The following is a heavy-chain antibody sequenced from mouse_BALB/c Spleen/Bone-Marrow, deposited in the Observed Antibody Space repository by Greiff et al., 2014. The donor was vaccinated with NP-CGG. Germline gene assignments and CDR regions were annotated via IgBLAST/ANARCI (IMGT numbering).Heavy chain of an antibody. J-gene: IGHJ3*01. CDR1: GFNIKDTY. CDR3: ASYYYGSSYGFAY. Sequence: EVMLVESGAELVKPGASVKLSCTASGFNIKDTYMHWVKQRPEQGLEWIGRIDPANGNTKYDPKSQGKATITADTSPNTAYLQLSSLTSEDTAVYYCASYYYGSSYGFAYWGQGTLVTVSA. D-gene: IGHD1-1*01. CDR2: IDPANGNT. V-gene: IGHV14-3*02.